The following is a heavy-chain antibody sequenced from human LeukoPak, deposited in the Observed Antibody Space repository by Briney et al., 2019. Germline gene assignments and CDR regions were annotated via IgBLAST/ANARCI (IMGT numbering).Heavy chain of an antibody. CDR3: ASLVGTTRAFDY. V-gene: IGHV3-7*01. CDR1: GFTFSSYW. CDR2: INRDGSEK. J-gene: IGHJ4*02. D-gene: IGHD1-26*01. Sequence: GGSLRPSCAASGFTFSSYWMSWVRQAPGKGLEWVANINRDGSEKYYVDSVKGRFTISRDNAKNSLYLQMNSLRAEDTAVYYCASLVGTTRAFDYWGQGTLVTVSS.